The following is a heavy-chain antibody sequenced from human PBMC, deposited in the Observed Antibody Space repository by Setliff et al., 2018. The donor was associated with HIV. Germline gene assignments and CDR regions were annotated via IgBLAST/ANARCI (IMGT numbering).Heavy chain of an antibody. CDR1: GGSISSYY. CDR2: IYSSRST. Sequence: PSETLSLTCTVSGGSISSYYWSWIRQPPGKGLEWLGHIYSSRSTNYNPSLKSRVTISADTSKNQFSLKLSSVTAADTAVYYCARGATTNFDYWGQGTLVTVSS. D-gene: IGHD1-1*01. V-gene: IGHV4-4*09. CDR3: ARGATTNFDY. J-gene: IGHJ4*02.